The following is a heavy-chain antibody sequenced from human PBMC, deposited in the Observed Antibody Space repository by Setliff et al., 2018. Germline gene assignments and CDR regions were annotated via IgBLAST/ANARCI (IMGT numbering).Heavy chain of an antibody. CDR1: GRSVSRDSDF. Sequence: SETLSLTCTVSGRSVSRDSDFWNWIRRSAGNKLEWIGHIYSSGSTEYNPSLKSRVTMSIDASKNQLSLKLTSVTAADTAVYYCARAPRYFDPTGSYFDFWGQGTLVTVS. CDR3: ARAPRYFDPTGSYFDF. D-gene: IGHD3-22*01. J-gene: IGHJ4*02. CDR2: IYSSGST. V-gene: IGHV4-61*10.